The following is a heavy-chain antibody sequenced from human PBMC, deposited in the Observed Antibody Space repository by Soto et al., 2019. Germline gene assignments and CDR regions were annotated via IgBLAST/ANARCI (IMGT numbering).Heavy chain of an antibody. D-gene: IGHD2-8*01. CDR3: TRPVGARVSENLRFDP. J-gene: IGHJ5*02. CDR1: GFTFSGSA. Sequence: GESLKISCAASGFTFSGSAMHWVRQASGKGLEWVGRIRSKANSYATAYAASVKGRFTISRDDSKNTAYLQMNSLKTEDTAVYYCTRPVGARVSENLRFDPWGQGTLVTVSS. V-gene: IGHV3-73*01. CDR2: IRSKANSYAT.